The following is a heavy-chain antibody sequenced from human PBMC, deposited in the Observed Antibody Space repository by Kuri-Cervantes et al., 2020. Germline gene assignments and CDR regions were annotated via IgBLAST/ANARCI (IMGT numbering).Heavy chain of an antibody. CDR3: ARKGLDYFYYYMDV. Sequence: GESLKISCAASGLTVMNVWMSWVRQAPGKGLEWVANINQDGSEIHYVDSVKGRFTISRDNARNSLYLHMNSLRAEDTAVYYCARKGLDYFYYYMDVWGKGTTVTVSS. J-gene: IGHJ6*03. V-gene: IGHV3-7*01. CDR2: INQDGSEI. CDR1: GLTVMNVW.